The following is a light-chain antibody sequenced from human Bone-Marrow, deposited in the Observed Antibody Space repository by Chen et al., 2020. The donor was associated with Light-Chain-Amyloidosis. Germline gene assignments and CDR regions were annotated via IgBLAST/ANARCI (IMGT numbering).Light chain of an antibody. Sequence: QSALTQPASVSGSPGQSITISCTGTSSDVGGYNYVSWYQQHPGKAPKLMIYDVSNRPSGVSNRFSGSKSGNTASLTISGLQAEDEADYYYSSYTSSSTLGAVFGGGTKLTVL. CDR3: SSYTSSSTLGAV. J-gene: IGLJ3*02. CDR1: SSDVGGYNY. CDR2: DVS. V-gene: IGLV2-14*01.